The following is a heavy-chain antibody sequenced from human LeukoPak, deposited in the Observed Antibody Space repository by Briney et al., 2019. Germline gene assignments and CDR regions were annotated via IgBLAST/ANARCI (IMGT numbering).Heavy chain of an antibody. CDR1: GGSISSGSYY. Sequence: SQTLSLTCTVSGGSISSGSYYWSWIRQPAGKGLEWIGRIYTSGSTNYNPSLKSRVTISVDTSKSQFSLKLSSVTAADTAVYYCAREVRYSSGWYAYFDYWGQGTLVTVSS. J-gene: IGHJ4*02. CDR3: AREVRYSSGWYAYFDY. D-gene: IGHD6-19*01. V-gene: IGHV4-61*02. CDR2: IYTSGST.